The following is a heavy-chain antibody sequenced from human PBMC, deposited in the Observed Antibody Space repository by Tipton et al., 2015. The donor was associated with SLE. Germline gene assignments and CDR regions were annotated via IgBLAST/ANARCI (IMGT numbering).Heavy chain of an antibody. CDR1: GGSISSYY. CDR2: IYYSGST. V-gene: IGHV4-59*01. Sequence: TLSLTCTVSGGSISSYYWSWIRQPPGKGLEWIGYIYYSGSTYYNPSLKSRVTISADTSNNQFSLKLNSVTAADTAVYYCARGSDRSGYFGAFDIWAQGTMVTVSS. J-gene: IGHJ3*02. D-gene: IGHD3-22*01. CDR3: ARGSDRSGYFGAFDI.